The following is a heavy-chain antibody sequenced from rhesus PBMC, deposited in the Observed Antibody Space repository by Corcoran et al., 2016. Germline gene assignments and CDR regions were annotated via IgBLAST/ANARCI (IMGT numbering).Heavy chain of an antibody. V-gene: IGHV4S11*01. CDR2: IYGPDSAT. D-gene: IGHD6-31*01. CDR3: ARHSYYSRWFLDS. J-gene: IGHJ1*01. Sequence: QVQLQESGPGLVKPSETLSLTCSVSGGSITDYYWDWIRQPPGKGLEWIGNIYGPDSATVYNPSLRSRVTLSVDTSKNHFSLKLNSVTAADTAVYFCARHSYYSRWFLDSWGQGVLVTVSS. CDR1: GGSITDYY.